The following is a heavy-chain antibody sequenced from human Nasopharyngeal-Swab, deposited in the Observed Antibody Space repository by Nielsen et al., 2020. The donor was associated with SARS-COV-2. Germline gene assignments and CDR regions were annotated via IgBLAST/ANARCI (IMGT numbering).Heavy chain of an antibody. CDR3: TTATAAAGTYYYDSSGYYYFDY. V-gene: IGHV3-15*07. Sequence: VRQAPGKGLEWVGRIKSKTDGGTTDYAAPVKGRFTISRDDSKNTLYLQMNSLKPEDTAVYYCTTATAAAGTYYYDSSGYYYFDYWGQGTLVTVSS. J-gene: IGHJ4*02. CDR2: IKSKTDGGTT. D-gene: IGHD3-22*01.